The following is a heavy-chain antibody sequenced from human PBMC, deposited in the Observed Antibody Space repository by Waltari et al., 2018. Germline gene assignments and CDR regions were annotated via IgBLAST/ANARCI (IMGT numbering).Heavy chain of an antibody. J-gene: IGHJ5*02. D-gene: IGHD3-3*01. CDR1: GASVSDYD. CDR3: TRGGNYDFWSHRPFVDP. CDR2: IRHPGST. V-gene: IGHV4-34*01. Sequence: QVQLQQWGAGLLGPSEPLSLTCAVYGASVSDYDWGRVRQPPGKGLEWIGQIRHPGSTNYNPSLKSRVTISIDTPRSQFSLRLSSVTAADTALYFCTRGGNYDFWSHRPFVDPWGQGTLVTVSS.